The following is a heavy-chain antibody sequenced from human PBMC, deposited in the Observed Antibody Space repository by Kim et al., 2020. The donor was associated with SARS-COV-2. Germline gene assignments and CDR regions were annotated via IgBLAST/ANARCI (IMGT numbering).Heavy chain of an antibody. V-gene: IGHV6-1*01. CDR3: ARAPGAGAHYFDY. J-gene: IGHJ4*02. D-gene: IGHD1-26*01. Sequence: AVSVKSRITINPDTSKNQFSLQLNSVTPEDTAVYYCARAPGAGAHYFDYWGQGTLVTVSS.